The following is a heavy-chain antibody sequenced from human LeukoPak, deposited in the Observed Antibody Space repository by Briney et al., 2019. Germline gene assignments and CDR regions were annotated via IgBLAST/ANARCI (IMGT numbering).Heavy chain of an antibody. Sequence: PSETLSLTCTVSGGSISSGDYYWSWIRQPPGKGLEWIGYIYYSGSTYYSPSLKSRVTISVDTSKNQFSLKLSSVTAADTAVYYCAAGSGSYYKGYYGMDVWGKGTTVTVSS. CDR1: GGSISSGDYY. CDR3: AAGSGSYYKGYYGMDV. V-gene: IGHV4-30-4*01. J-gene: IGHJ6*04. D-gene: IGHD3-10*01. CDR2: IYYSGST.